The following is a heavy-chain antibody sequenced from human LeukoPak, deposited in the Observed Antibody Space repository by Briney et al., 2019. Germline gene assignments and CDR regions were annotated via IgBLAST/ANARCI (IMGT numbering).Heavy chain of an antibody. Sequence: GGSLRLSCAASGFTFSTYVMHWVRQAPGKGLEWVAVIWYDGYDGTNKHYADSVKGRFTISRDNSKNTLYLQMNSLRAEDTAVYYCAREGALPGPQGTLGYWGQGTLVTVSS. CDR1: GFTFSTYV. D-gene: IGHD1-14*01. CDR2: IWYDGYDGTNK. J-gene: IGHJ4*02. V-gene: IGHV3-33*01. CDR3: AREGALPGPQGTLGY.